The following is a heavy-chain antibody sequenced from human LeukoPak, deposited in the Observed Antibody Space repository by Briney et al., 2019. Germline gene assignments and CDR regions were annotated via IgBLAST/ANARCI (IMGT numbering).Heavy chain of an antibody. J-gene: IGHJ2*01. CDR1: GGSFTSSSYY. D-gene: IGHD1-14*01. Sequence: PSETLSLTCTVSGGSFTSSSYYWGWIRQPPGKGLEWIGSIYYSGSTYYNPSLKSRVTISVDTSKNQFSLKLSSVTAADPAVYYCARLGSRYFDLWGRGTLVTVSS. V-gene: IGHV4-39*01. CDR2: IYYSGST. CDR3: ARLGSRYFDL.